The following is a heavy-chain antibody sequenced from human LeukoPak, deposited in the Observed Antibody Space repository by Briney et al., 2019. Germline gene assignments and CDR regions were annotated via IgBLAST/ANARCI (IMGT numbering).Heavy chain of an antibody. CDR2: ISSSSSYI. CDR3: ARDAGGSYRNNAFDY. CDR1: GFTFSSYS. J-gene: IGHJ4*02. Sequence: PGGSLRLSCAASGFTFSSYSMNWVRQAPGKGLEWVTSISSSSSYIYYADSVKGRFTISRDNAKNSLYLQMNSLRAEDTAVYYCARDAGGSYRNNAFDYWGQGTLVTVSS. D-gene: IGHD1-26*01. V-gene: IGHV3-21*01.